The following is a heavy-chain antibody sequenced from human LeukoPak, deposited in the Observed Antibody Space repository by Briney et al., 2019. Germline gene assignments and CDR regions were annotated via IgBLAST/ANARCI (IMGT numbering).Heavy chain of an antibody. V-gene: IGHV4-61*02. J-gene: IGHJ4*02. CDR2: IYTSGST. CDR1: GGSISGGSYY. CDR3: ARDLSGGYDY. Sequence: PSETLSLTCTVSGGSISGGSYYWSWLRQPAGKGLEWIGRIYTSGSTNYNPSLKSRVTISVDTSKNQFSLKLSSVTAADTAVYYCARDLSGGYDYWGQGTLVTVSS. D-gene: IGHD2-15*01.